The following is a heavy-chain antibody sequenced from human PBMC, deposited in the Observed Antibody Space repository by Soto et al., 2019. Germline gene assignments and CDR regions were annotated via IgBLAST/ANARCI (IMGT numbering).Heavy chain of an antibody. CDR2: INPNSGGT. V-gene: IGHV1-2*02. CDR3: AATPNYYDSSGYYGQRGFDY. CDR1: GYTFTGYY. D-gene: IGHD3-22*01. J-gene: IGHJ4*02. Sequence: ASVKVSCKASGYTFTGYYMHWVRQAPGRGLEWMGWINPNSGGTNYAQKLQGRVTMTTDTSTSTAYMELRSLRSDDTAVYYCAATPNYYDSSGYYGQRGFDYWGQGTLVTVSS.